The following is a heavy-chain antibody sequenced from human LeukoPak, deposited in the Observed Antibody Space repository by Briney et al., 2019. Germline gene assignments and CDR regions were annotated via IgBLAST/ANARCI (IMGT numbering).Heavy chain of an antibody. J-gene: IGHJ5*02. CDR3: ARDFPGYCSSTSCPLGP. D-gene: IGHD2-2*03. V-gene: IGHV3-7*01. CDR2: IKQDGSEK. Sequence: GGSLRLSCAASGFTFSSYWMSWVRQAPGKGLEWVANIKQDGSEKYYVDSVKGRFTISRDNAKNSLYLQMNSLRAEDTAVYYCARDFPGYCSSTSCPLGPWGQGTPVTVSS. CDR1: GFTFSSYW.